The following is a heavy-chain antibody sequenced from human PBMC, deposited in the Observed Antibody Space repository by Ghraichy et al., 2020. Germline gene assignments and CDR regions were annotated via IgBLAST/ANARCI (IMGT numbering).Heavy chain of an antibody. CDR1: GFTLSSYR. CDR3: ARDPDADGSGWFYFDY. CDR2: IKQDGSET. Sequence: GGSLRLSCVVSGFTLSSYRMSWVRQAPGKGLEWVANIKQDGSETLYVDSVKGRFTVSRDNAKNSLYLQMNSLRAEDTAIYYCARDPDADGSGWFYFDYWGQGTLVTVSS. V-gene: IGHV3-7*01. D-gene: IGHD6-19*01. J-gene: IGHJ4*02.